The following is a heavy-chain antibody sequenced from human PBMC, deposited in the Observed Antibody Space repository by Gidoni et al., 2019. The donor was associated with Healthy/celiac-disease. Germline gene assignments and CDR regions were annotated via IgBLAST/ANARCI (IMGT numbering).Heavy chain of an antibody. J-gene: IGHJ4*02. CDR1: GFTFSSYS. V-gene: IGHV3-21*01. Sequence: EVQLVESGGGLVKPGGSLRLSCAASGFTFSSYSMNWVRQAPGKGLEWVSSISSSSSYIYYADSVKGRFTISRDNAKNSLYLQMNSLRAEDTAVYYCARARDQVGYSYGSLRFDYWGQGTLVTVSS. CDR3: ARARDQVGYSYGSLRFDY. CDR2: ISSSSSYI. D-gene: IGHD5-18*01.